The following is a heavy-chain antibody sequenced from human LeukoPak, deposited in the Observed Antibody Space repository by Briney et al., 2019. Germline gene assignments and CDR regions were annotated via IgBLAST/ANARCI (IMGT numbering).Heavy chain of an antibody. CDR1: GGTFSSYA. CDR2: IIPIFGTA. J-gene: IGHJ4*02. CDR3: ARDRYQEQAFDY. Sequence: GASVKVSCKASGGTFSSYAISRVRQAPGQGLEWMGGIIPIFGTANYAQKFQGRVTITADESTSTAYMELSSLRSEDTAVYYCARDRYQEQAFDYWGQGTLVTVSS. D-gene: IGHD2-2*01. V-gene: IGHV1-69*13.